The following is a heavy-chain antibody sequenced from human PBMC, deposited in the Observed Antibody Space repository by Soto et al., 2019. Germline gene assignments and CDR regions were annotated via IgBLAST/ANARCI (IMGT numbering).Heavy chain of an antibody. CDR1: GDTFKNCV. D-gene: IGHD1-1*01. J-gene: IGHJ6*01. V-gene: IGHV1-69*01. CDR3: AAEPGFVKLSVV. CDR2: IIPLFGTT. Sequence: QVQVVQSGVEVRRPGSSVKVSCKASGDTFKNCVISWVRQAPGQGLEWMGGIIPLFGTTDFAQRFQGRLTITTDESTTTAYLELSRLRSEDTGTYCCAAEPGFVKLSVVLGQGTTVIVSS.